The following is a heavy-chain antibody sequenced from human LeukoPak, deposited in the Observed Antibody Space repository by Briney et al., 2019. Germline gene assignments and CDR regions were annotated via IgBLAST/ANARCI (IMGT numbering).Heavy chain of an antibody. CDR1: GYLLRESS. D-gene: IGHD6-19*01. CDR2: FDAENGDI. Sequence: ASVKVSCKISGYLLRESSMHWVRQAPGKGLEWMGGFDAENGDIIYAQKLQGRVTTTEDISTDTAYMELSDLRSDDTAVYYCATEDPSGLDVLLNWGQGTMVTVSS. V-gene: IGHV1-24*01. CDR3: ATEDPSGLDVLLN. J-gene: IGHJ3*01.